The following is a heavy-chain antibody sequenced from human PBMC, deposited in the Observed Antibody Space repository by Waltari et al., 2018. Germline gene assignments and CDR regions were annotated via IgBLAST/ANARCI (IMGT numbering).Heavy chain of an antibody. J-gene: IGHJ4*02. D-gene: IGHD2-2*01. Sequence: QVQLQQWGAGLLKPSETLSLTCAVYGGSFSGYYWSWIRQPPGTGLEWIGEINHSGSTNYNPSLKSRVTISVDTSKNQFSLKLSSVTAADTAVYYCARGSGYCSSTSCYVRGGFDYWGQGTLVTVSS. CDR3: ARGSGYCSSTSCYVRGGFDY. V-gene: IGHV4-34*01. CDR1: GGSFSGYY. CDR2: INHSGST.